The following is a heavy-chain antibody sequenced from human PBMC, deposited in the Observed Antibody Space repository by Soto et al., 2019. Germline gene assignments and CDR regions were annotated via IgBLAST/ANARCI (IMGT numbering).Heavy chain of an antibody. J-gene: IGHJ4*02. CDR3: ARDGFNNDLSSGWANYFDY. V-gene: IGHV3-33*01. Sequence: GGSLRLSCAASGFTFSSYGMHWVRQAPGKGLEWVAVIWYDGSNKYYADSVKGRFTISRDNSKNTLYLQMNSLRAEDTAVYYCARDGFNNDLSSGWANYFDYWGQGTLVTVSS. CDR1: GFTFSSYG. CDR2: IWYDGSNK. D-gene: IGHD6-19*01.